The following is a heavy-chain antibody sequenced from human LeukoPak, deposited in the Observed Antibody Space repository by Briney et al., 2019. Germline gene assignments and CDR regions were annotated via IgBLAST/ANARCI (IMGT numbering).Heavy chain of an antibody. CDR1: GFTFNNAW. CDR2: IKSKTDGGTT. CDR3: STGPGYCTNGICYPAY. D-gene: IGHD2-8*01. J-gene: IGHJ4*02. V-gene: IGHV3-15*01. Sequence: PGGSLRLSCAASGFTFNNAWMSWVRQAPGKGLEWVGRIKSKTDGGTTDYAAPVKGRFTIPRDDSKNTLYLQMNSLKTEDTAVYYGSTGPGYCTNGICYPAYWGQGTLVTVSS.